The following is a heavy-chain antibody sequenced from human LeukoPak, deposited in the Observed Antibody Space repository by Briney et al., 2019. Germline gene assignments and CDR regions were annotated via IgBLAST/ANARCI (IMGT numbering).Heavy chain of an antibody. D-gene: IGHD6-13*01. V-gene: IGHV4-34*01. CDR2: INHSGST. Sequence: PSETLSLTCAVYGGSFSGYYWSWIRQPPGKGLEWIGEINHSGSTNYNPSLKSRVTISVDTSKNQFSLKLSSVAAADTAVYYCARGRLTRSTTFNTGYSSSWYVYWGQGTLVTVSS. CDR3: ARGRLTRSTTFNTGYSSSWYVY. CDR1: GGSFSGYY. J-gene: IGHJ4*02.